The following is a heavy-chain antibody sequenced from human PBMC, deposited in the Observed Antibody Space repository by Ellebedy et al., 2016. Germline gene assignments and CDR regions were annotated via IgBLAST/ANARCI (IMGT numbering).Heavy chain of an antibody. CDR3: ARVRTWRAPSPGDAFDI. D-gene: IGHD1-1*01. J-gene: IGHJ3*02. V-gene: IGHV1-2*02. Sequence: ASVKVSCXASGYTFTSYGISWVRQAPGQGLEWMGWINPNSGGTNYAQKFQGRVTMTRDTSISTAYMELSRLRSDDTAVYYCARVRTWRAPSPGDAFDIWGQGTMVTVSS. CDR1: GYTFTSYG. CDR2: INPNSGGT.